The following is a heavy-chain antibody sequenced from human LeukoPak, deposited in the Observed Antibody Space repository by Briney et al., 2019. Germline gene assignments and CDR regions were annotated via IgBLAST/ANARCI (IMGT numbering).Heavy chain of an antibody. CDR1: GGXFSMYA. V-gene: IGHV1-69*04. J-gene: IGHJ4*02. CDR2: INPILGIA. CDR3: ASPGGYCSGGSCNSFDY. Sequence: SVKVSCKASGGXFSMYAVTWVRQARGQGLEWMGRINPILGIANYAQKFQGRVTIIADKSTSTAYMELSSLRSEDTAVYYCASPGGYCSGGSCNSFDYWGQGTQVTVSS. D-gene: IGHD2-15*01.